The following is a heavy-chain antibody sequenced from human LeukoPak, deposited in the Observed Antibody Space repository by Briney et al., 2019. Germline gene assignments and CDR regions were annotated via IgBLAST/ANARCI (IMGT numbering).Heavy chain of an antibody. V-gene: IGHV3-23*01. D-gene: IGHD3-22*01. CDR2: ISGSGGST. Sequence: QPGGSLRPSCAASGFTFSSYWMPWVRQAPGKGLVWVSAISGSGGSTYYADSVKGRFTISRDNSKNTLYLQMNSLRAEDTAVYYCAKDGGNYYDSSGYPDDAFDIWGQGTMVTVSS. CDR3: AKDGGNYYDSSGYPDDAFDI. J-gene: IGHJ3*02. CDR1: GFTFSSYW.